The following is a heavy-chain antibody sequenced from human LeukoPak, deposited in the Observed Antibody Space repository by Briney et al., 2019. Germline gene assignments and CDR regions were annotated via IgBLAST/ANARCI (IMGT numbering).Heavy chain of an antibody. V-gene: IGHV3-30*03. CDR3: ARDLVGDTYPDY. CDR2: ISYDGSNK. J-gene: IGHJ4*02. Sequence: PGRSLRLSCGASGFTFSSYGMHWVRQAPGKGLEWVALISYDGSNKYYADSVKGRFTISRDNSKNTLYLQMNSLRAEDTAVYYCARDLVGDTYPDYWGRGTLVTVSS. D-gene: IGHD2-2*01. CDR1: GFTFSSYG.